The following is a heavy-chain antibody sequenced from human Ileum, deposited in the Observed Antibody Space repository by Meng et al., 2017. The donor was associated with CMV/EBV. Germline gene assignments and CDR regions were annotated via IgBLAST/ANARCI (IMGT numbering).Heavy chain of an antibody. D-gene: IGHD2-8*01. CDR2: IYYDVAR. CDR1: GASMRNYY. V-gene: IGHV4-59*01. Sequence: GSLRLSCTVSGASMRNYYWSWIRQPPGKGLEWIGNIYYDVARNYNPSLKSRMIILIDTSKNQFSLKVGSVTAADTAVYYCARGNRATDANFDYWGQGTLVTVSS. J-gene: IGHJ4*02. CDR3: ARGNRATDANFDY.